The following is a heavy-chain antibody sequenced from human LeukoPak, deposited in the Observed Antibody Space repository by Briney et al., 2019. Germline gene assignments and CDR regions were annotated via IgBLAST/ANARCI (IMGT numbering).Heavy chain of an antibody. J-gene: IGHJ4*02. Sequence: GGSLRLSCAASGFIFTNFAMHWVRQAPGKGLEWVAVISYDGSNKYYADSVKGRFTISRDNSKNTLYLQMNSLRAEDTAVYYCATKPYYGSGSSVFDYWGQGTLVTVSS. D-gene: IGHD3-10*01. V-gene: IGHV3-30*04. CDR3: ATKPYYGSGSSVFDY. CDR2: ISYDGSNK. CDR1: GFIFTNFA.